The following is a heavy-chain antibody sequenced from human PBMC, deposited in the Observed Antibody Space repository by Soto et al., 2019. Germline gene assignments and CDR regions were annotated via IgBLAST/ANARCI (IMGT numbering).Heavy chain of an antibody. Sequence: LRLSCAASGFTFSDYYMSWIRQAPGKGLEWVSYISSSGSTIYYADSVKGRFTISRDNAKNSLYLQMNSLRAEDTAVYYCARDQESCSGGSCRALYYYYGMDVWGQGTTVTV. D-gene: IGHD2-15*01. V-gene: IGHV3-11*01. J-gene: IGHJ6*02. CDR1: GFTFSDYY. CDR2: ISSSGSTI. CDR3: ARDQESCSGGSCRALYYYYGMDV.